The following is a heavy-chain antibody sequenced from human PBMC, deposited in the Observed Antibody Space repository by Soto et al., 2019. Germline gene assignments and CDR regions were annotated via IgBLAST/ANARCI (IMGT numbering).Heavy chain of an antibody. CDR3: TTQEIVGATGY. D-gene: IGHD1-26*01. J-gene: IGHJ4*02. CDR2: IRRRANNYAT. V-gene: IGHV3-73*01. CDR1: GFTFSGSA. Sequence: PGGSLRLSCAASGFTFSGSAMHWVRQASGKGLEWVGRIRRRANNYATAYAASVKGRFTISRDDSQNTAYLQMNSLKTEDTAIYFCTTQEIVGATGYWGKGTLVTVSS.